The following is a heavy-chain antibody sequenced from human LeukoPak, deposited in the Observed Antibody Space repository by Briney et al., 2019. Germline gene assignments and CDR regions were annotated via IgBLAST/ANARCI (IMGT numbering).Heavy chain of an antibody. D-gene: IGHD3-22*01. Sequence: SETLSLTCTVSGGSIRTYYWSWIRQPAGKGLEWIGRIYTSGSTNYNPSLKSRVTMSLDTSKNQFSLKLSSVTAADTAVYYCAKDTFHSRGYYYIDYWGQGTLVTVSS. CDR3: AKDTFHSRGYYYIDY. CDR1: GGSIRTYY. V-gene: IGHV4-4*07. CDR2: IYTSGST. J-gene: IGHJ4*02.